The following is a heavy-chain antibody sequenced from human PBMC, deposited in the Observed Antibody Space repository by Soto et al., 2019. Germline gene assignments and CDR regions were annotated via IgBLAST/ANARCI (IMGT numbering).Heavy chain of an antibody. CDR3: ARGSPRNTDFDY. D-gene: IGHD1-1*01. CDR2: IWYDGSNK. V-gene: IGHV3-33*01. CDR1: GFTFSSYG. J-gene: IGHJ4*02. Sequence: QPGGSLRLSCAASGFTFSSYGMHWVRQAPGKGLEWVAVIWYDGSNKYYADSVKGRFTISRDNSKNTLYLQMNSLRAEDTAVYYCARGSPRNTDFDYWGQGTLVTVSS.